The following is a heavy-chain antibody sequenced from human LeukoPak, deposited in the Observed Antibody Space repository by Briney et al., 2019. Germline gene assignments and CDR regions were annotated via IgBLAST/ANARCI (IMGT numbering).Heavy chain of an antibody. J-gene: IGHJ4*02. CDR2: IYHSGST. Sequence: ASETLSLTCAVSGYSISSGYYWGWIRQPPGKGLEWIGSIYHSGSTFYNPPLKSRVTISLDTSKNQISLKLSSVTAADTAVYYCARRWGWYFDYWGQGTLVTV. V-gene: IGHV4-38-2*01. D-gene: IGHD3-16*01. CDR3: ARRWGWYFDY. CDR1: GYSISSGYY.